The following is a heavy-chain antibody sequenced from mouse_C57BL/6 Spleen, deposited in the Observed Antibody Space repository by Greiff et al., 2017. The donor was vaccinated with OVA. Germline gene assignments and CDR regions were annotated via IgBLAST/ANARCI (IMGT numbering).Heavy chain of an antibody. V-gene: IGHV1-19*01. CDR3: AGCYGSSYESLDD. Sequence: EVQLQQSGPVLVKPGASVKMSCKASGYTFTDYYMNWVKQSPGKSLEWIGVINPYNGGTSYNQKFKGKATLTVDKSSSTAYMELNSLTSEDSAVYYGAGCYGSSYESLDDWGKGTTVTVSS. D-gene: IGHD1-1*01. CDR2: INPYNGGT. CDR1: GYTFTDYY. J-gene: IGHJ1*03.